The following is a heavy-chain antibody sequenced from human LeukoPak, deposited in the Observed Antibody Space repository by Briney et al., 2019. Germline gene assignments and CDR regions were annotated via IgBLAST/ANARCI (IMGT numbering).Heavy chain of an antibody. CDR2: INPSGSSA. CDR3: ARMTTGVLDY. J-gene: IGHJ4*02. V-gene: IGHV1-46*01. Sequence: ASVKVSCKASGYTFSRYHMSWVRQAPGQGLEWMGIINPSGSSASYTQKFQGRVTMIRDTSTSTVYLDLSSLRSEDTAVYYCARMTTGVLDYWGQGTLVTVSS. D-gene: IGHD1-1*01. CDR1: GYTFSRYH.